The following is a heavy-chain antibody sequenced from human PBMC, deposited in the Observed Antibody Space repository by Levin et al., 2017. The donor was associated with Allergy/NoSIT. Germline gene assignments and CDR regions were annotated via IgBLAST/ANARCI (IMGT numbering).Heavy chain of an antibody. CDR2: IWYDGSNK. V-gene: IGHV3-33*01. D-gene: IGHD3-10*01. Sequence: GGSLRLSCAASGFTFSSYGMHWVRQAPGKGLEWVAVIWYDGSNKYYADSVKGRFSISRDNSKNTLYLQMNSLRGEDTAVYYCASWLKLGSGSYYPMLFDNWGQGTLVTVSS. CDR3: ASWLKLGSGSYYPMLFDN. CDR1: GFTFSSYG. J-gene: IGHJ4*02.